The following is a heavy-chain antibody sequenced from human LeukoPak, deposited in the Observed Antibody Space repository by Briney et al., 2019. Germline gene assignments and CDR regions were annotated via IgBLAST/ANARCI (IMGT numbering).Heavy chain of an antibody. V-gene: IGHV1-18*01. CDR2: ISAYNGNT. CDR3: AREVYCSGGSCYPYYFDY. CDR1: GYTFTSYG. D-gene: IGHD2-15*01. J-gene: IGHJ4*02. Sequence: ASVKVSCKASGYTFTSYGISCVRQAPGQGLEWMGWISAYNGNTNYAQKLQGRVTMTTDTSTSTAYMELRSLRSDDTAVYYCAREVYCSGGSCYPYYFDYWGQGTLVTVSS.